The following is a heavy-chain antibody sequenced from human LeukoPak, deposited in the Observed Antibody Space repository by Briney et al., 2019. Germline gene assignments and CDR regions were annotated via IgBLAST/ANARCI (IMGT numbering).Heavy chain of an antibody. CDR2: ISYDGSNK. V-gene: IGHV3-30*18. Sequence: GRSLRLSCAASGFTFSSYGMHWVRQAPGKGLEWVAVISYDGSNKYYADSVKGRFTISRDNSKNTLYLQMNSLRAEDTAVYYCAKSSSSWSPTLYYFDYWGQGTLVTVSS. D-gene: IGHD6-13*01. J-gene: IGHJ4*02. CDR3: AKSSSSWSPTLYYFDY. CDR1: GFTFSSYG.